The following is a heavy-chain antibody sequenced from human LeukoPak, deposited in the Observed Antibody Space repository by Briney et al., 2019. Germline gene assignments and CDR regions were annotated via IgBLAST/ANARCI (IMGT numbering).Heavy chain of an antibody. J-gene: IGHJ4*02. CDR1: GGSISSYY. V-gene: IGHV4-59*01. Sequence: SETLSFTCTVSGGSISSYYWSWIRQPPGKGLEWIGYIYYSGSTNYNPSLKSRVTISVDTSKNQFSLKLSSVTAADTAVYYCARDSRQQLVLEYWGQGTLVTVSS. CDR2: IYYSGST. CDR3: ARDSRQQLVLEY. D-gene: IGHD6-13*01.